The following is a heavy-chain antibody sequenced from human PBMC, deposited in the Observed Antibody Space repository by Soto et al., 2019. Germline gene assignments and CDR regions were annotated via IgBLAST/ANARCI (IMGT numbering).Heavy chain of an antibody. CDR3: ARDRKIVGATLSDY. CDR2: ISAYNGNT. CDR1: GYTFTSYG. J-gene: IGHJ4*02. D-gene: IGHD1-26*01. Sequence: GASVKVSCKASGYTFTSYGISWVRQAPGQGLEWMGWISAYNGNTNYAQKLQGRVTMTTDTSTSTAYMELRSLRSDDTAVYYCARDRKIVGATLSDYWGQGTLVTVSS. V-gene: IGHV1-18*01.